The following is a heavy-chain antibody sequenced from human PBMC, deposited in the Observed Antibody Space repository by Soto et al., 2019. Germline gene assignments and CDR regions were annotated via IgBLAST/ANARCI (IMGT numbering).Heavy chain of an antibody. V-gene: IGHV3-11*01. CDR1: GFTFTDYY. Sequence: GGSLRLSCAASGFTFTDYYMSWIRQAPGKGLEWVSYISSSGITIHYADTVKGRFTISRDNAKKSLFLQLNSLRAEDTAVYYCARDQRHGYHPGHWGQGTLVTVSS. J-gene: IGHJ1*01. CDR2: ISSSGITI. D-gene: IGHD5-12*01. CDR3: ARDQRHGYHPGH.